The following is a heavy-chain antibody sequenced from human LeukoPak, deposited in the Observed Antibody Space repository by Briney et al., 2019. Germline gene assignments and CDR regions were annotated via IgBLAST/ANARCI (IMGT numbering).Heavy chain of an antibody. J-gene: IGHJ4*02. V-gene: IGHV1-69*13. CDR1: GGTFSSYA. D-gene: IGHD5-12*01. CDR3: ARGAHAVPRGYSGYDHFDY. CDR2: IIPIFGTA. Sequence: ASVKVSCKASGGTFSSYAISWVRQAPGQGLEWMGGIIPIFGTANYAQKFQGRVTITADESTSTAYMELSSLRSEDTAVYYCARGAHAVPRGYSGYDHFDYWGQGTLVTVSS.